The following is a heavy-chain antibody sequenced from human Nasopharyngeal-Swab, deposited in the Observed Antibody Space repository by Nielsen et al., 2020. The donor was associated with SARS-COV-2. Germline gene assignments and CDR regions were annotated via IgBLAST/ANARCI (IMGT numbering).Heavy chain of an antibody. V-gene: IGHV3-23*01. CDR2: ISGSGGST. Sequence: GGSLRLSCAASGFTFSSYAMSWVRQAPGKGLGWVSAISGSGGSTYYADSVKGRFTISRDNPKNSLYLQMNSLRAEDTAVYYCARGRGGGYDPWGYYYYDMDVWGHGTTVTVSS. CDR3: ARGRGGGYDPWGYYYYDMDV. CDR1: GFTFSSYA. D-gene: IGHD5-12*01. J-gene: IGHJ6*02.